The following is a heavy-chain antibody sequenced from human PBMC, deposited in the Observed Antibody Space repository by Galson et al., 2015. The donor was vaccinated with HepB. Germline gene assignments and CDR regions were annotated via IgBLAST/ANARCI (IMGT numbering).Heavy chain of an antibody. CDR3: AGKSSGLNEYSSGWYQGGMDV. CDR1: GFTFSSYA. D-gene: IGHD6-19*01. J-gene: IGHJ6*02. Sequence: SLRLSCAASGFTFSSYAMSWVRQAPGKGLEWVSAISGSGGSTYYADSVKGRFTISGDNSKNTLYLQMNSLRAEDTAVYYCAGKSSGLNEYSSGWYQGGMDVWGQGTTVTVSS. V-gene: IGHV3-23*01. CDR2: ISGSGGST.